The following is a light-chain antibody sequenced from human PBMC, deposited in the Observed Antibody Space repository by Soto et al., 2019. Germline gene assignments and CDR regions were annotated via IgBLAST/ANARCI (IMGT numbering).Light chain of an antibody. CDR1: QRVSTF. CDR2: DAS. V-gene: IGKV3-11*01. CDR3: QQRSNWPWT. J-gene: IGKJ1*01. Sequence: EIVLTQSPATLSLSPGERATLSCRASQRVSTFLAWYQQKPGQAPRLLIYDASNRATGVPARFSGSGSGTDFSFTISSLEPEDFAVYYCQQRSNWPWTFGQGTKVDLK.